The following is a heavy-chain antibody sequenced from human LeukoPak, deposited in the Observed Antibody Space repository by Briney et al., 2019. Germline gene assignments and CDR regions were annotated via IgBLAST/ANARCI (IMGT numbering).Heavy chain of an antibody. J-gene: IGHJ1*01. CDR2: SSGSGDDT. V-gene: IGHV3-23*01. Sequence: PGGSLRLSCAASGFTFRNYAMGWVPQAPGKGLEWVSTSSGSGDDTYYAASVKGRFTISRDNSKNTLYLQMSGLRAEDTAVYYCAKFRGIPTTVTQDWGQGTLVTVSS. CDR1: GFTFRNYA. D-gene: IGHD4-17*01. CDR3: AKFRGIPTTVTQD.